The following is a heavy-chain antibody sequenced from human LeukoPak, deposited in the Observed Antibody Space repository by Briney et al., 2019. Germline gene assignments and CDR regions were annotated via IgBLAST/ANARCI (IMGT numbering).Heavy chain of an antibody. CDR1: GGTFSSYA. CDR2: IIPIFGTA. J-gene: IGHJ3*02. Sequence: GSSVKVSCKASGGTFSSYAISWVRQAPGQGLEGMGGIIPIFGTANYAQKFQGRVTITTDESTSTAYMELSSLRSEDTAVHCCAGGWFVAFDIWGQGTMVTVSS. V-gene: IGHV1-69*05. CDR3: AGGWFVAFDI. D-gene: IGHD2-15*01.